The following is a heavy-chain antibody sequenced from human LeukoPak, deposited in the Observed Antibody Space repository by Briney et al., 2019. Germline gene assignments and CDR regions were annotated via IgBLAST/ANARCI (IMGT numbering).Heavy chain of an antibody. CDR1: GFTFSSYS. V-gene: IGHV3-21*01. Sequence: PGGSLRLSCAASGFTFSSYSMNWVRQAPGKGLEWVSSISSSSSYIYYADSVKGRFTISRDNAKNSLYLQMNSLRAEDTAVYYCAKPLNAYGPTPEFDYWGQGTLVTVSS. CDR2: ISSSSSYI. CDR3: AKPLNAYGPTPEFDY. J-gene: IGHJ4*02. D-gene: IGHD4-17*01.